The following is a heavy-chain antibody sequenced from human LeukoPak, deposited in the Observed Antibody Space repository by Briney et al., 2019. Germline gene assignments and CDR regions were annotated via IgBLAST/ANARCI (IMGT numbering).Heavy chain of an antibody. CDR2: IYHSGST. CDR3: ARVALFGVVIPWFDP. J-gene: IGHJ5*02. D-gene: IGHD3-3*01. V-gene: IGHV4-38-2*02. CDR1: GYSISSGYY. Sequence: SETLSLTCTVSGYSISSGYYWGWIRQPPGKGLEWIGSIYHSGSTYYNPSPKSRVTISVDTSKNQFSLKLSSVTAADTAVYYCARVALFGVVIPWFDPWGQGTLVTVSS.